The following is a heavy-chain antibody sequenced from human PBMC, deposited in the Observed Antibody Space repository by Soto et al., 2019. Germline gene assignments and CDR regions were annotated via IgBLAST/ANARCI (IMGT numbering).Heavy chain of an antibody. Sequence: QVQLVESGGGVVQPGRSLRHSCAPSGFTFSSYGMHWVRQAPGKGLEWVSFISYDGSNKYYADSVKGRFTISRDNSKNTLYLQMNSLRTEDTAVYYCAKGFSGYDSVLDYWGQGTLVTVSS. V-gene: IGHV3-30*18. J-gene: IGHJ4*02. D-gene: IGHD5-12*01. CDR3: AKGFSGYDSVLDY. CDR2: ISYDGSNK. CDR1: GFTFSSYG.